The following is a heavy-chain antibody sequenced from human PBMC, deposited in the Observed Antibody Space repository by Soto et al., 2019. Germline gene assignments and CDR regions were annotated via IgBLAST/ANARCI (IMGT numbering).Heavy chain of an antibody. CDR2: INHSGST. Sequence: SETLSLTCAVYGGSFSGYYWSWIRQPPGKGLERIGEINHSGSTNYNPSLKSRVTISVDTSKNQFSLKLSSVTAADTAVYYCARGPGGSGRRFPFDPWGQGTLVTVSS. J-gene: IGHJ5*02. D-gene: IGHD3-10*01. CDR3: ARGPGGSGRRFPFDP. CDR1: GGSFSGYY. V-gene: IGHV4-34*01.